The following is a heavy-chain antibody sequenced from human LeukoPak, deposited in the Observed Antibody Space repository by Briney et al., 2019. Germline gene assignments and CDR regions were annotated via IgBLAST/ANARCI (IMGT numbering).Heavy chain of an antibody. V-gene: IGHV3-64*01. Sequence: PGGTLRLSCGASGFTFSSYAMSWVRQAPGKGLEYVSAISSNGGSTYYANSVKGRFTISRDNSKNTLYLQMGSLRAEDMAVYYCARIAVAGNYYYYYMDVWGKGTTVTVSS. D-gene: IGHD6-19*01. CDR1: GFTFSSYA. J-gene: IGHJ6*03. CDR3: ARIAVAGNYYYYYMDV. CDR2: ISSNGGST.